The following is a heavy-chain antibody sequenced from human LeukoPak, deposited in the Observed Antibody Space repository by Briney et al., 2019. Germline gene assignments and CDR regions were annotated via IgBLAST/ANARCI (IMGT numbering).Heavy chain of an antibody. D-gene: IGHD6-13*01. V-gene: IGHV3-23*01. CDR3: ARLTADGRLYFVD. J-gene: IGHJ4*02. CDR2: ISGSGGST. CDR1: GFTFSSYA. Sequence: TGGSLRLSCAASGFTFSSYAMSWVRQAPGKGQEWVSAISGSGGSTYYADSVKGRFTISRDNSKNTLFLQMNSLRAEDTAVYYCARLTADGRLYFVDWGPGTLVTVSS.